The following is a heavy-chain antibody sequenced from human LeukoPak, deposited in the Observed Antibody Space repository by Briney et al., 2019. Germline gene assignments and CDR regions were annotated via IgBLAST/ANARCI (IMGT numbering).Heavy chain of an antibody. V-gene: IGHV1-8*01. D-gene: IGHD3-3*01. Sequence: ASVKVSCKASGYTFTSYDINWVRQATGQGLEWMGWMNPNSGSTGYAQKFQGRVTMTRNTSISTAYMELSSLRSEDTAVYYCARDLLTYYDFWSGQPSYYYYGMDVWGQGTTVTVSS. J-gene: IGHJ6*02. CDR3: ARDLLTYYDFWSGQPSYYYYGMDV. CDR1: GYTFTSYD. CDR2: MNPNSGST.